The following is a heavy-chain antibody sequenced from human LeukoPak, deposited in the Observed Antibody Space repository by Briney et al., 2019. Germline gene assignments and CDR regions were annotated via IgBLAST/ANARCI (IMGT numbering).Heavy chain of an antibody. CDR1: GDSVYSNIAS. V-gene: IGHV6-1*01. D-gene: IGHD1-1*01. CDR2: TYYRSKWYN. J-gene: IGHJ3*02. CDR3: ARVYNWNPAGAFDI. Sequence: SQTLSLTCAISGDSVYSNIASWNWIRQSPSRGLEWLGRTYYRSKWYNDYAVSLKSRLTINPDTSKNQFSLQLNSVTPEDTAVYYCARVYNWNPAGAFDIWGQGTVVTVSS.